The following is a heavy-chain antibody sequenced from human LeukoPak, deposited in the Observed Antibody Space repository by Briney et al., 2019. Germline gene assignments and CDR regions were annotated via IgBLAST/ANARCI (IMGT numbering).Heavy chain of an antibody. CDR3: ARPRYGGVAAAGESWFDP. V-gene: IGHV5-51*01. D-gene: IGHD6-13*01. CDR2: IYPGDSDT. J-gene: IGHJ5*02. Sequence: GESLKISCKGSGYSFTSYWIGWVRQMPGKGLEWMGIIYPGDSDTRYSPSFQGQVTISADKSISTAYLQWSSLRASDTAMYYCARPRYGGVAAAGESWFDPWGQGTLVTVSS. CDR1: GYSFTSYW.